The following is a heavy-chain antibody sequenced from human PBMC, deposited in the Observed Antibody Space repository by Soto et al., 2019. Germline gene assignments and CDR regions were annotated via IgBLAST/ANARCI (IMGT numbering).Heavy chain of an antibody. Sequence: PGGSLRLSCTASGFTFTSYGMSWVRQAPGKGLQWVSTIRGDGGQTHYTDSVKGRFSISRDNSKNTVYLQMDPLRAEDTAMYFCARDVGLDSDDFFAYWGQGTQVTVSS. CDR1: GFTFTSYG. J-gene: IGHJ4*02. D-gene: IGHD3-9*01. CDR3: ARDVGLDSDDFFAY. V-gene: IGHV3-23*01. CDR2: IRGDGGQT.